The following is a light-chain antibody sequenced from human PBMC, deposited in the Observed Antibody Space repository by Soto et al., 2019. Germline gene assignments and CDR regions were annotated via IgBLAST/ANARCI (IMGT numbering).Light chain of an antibody. CDR3: QQYYSYPYT. CDR2: DAL. V-gene: IGKV1-5*01. J-gene: IGKJ2*01. Sequence: DIQMTQSPSTRSASLGDRVTITCRASQIIGSSLAWYQHKPGKAPKLLIYDALTLQSGVPSRYSGSESGTEFTFTISSLQPGDGATYYCQQYYSYPYTFGQGTKLEI. CDR1: QIIGSS.